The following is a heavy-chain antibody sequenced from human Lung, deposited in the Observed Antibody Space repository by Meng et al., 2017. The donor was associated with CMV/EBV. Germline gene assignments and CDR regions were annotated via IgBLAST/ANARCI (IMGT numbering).Heavy chain of an antibody. J-gene: IGHJ3*02. Sequence: GESXKISCAASGFTFSSYWMHWVRQAPGRGLVWVSRINSDGSSTSYADSVKGRFTISRDNTKNTLYLQMNSLRAEDTAVYYCARGKPNSDAFDIWGQGTMVTVSS. V-gene: IGHV3-74*01. CDR3: ARGKPNSDAFDI. CDR1: GFTFSSYW. D-gene: IGHD4-23*01. CDR2: INSDGSST.